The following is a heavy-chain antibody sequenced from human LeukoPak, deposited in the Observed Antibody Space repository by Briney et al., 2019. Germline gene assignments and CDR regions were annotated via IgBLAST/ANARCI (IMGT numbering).Heavy chain of an antibody. CDR2: INSDGSST. CDR1: GFTFSSYW. CDR3: ARDSSSWYPAYWYFDL. D-gene: IGHD6-13*01. J-gene: IGHJ2*01. Sequence: GGSLRLSCAASGFTFSSYWMHWVRQAPGKGLVWVSRINSDGSSTSYADSVKGRFTISRDNAKNTLYLQMNSLRAEDTAVYYCARDSSSWYPAYWYFDLWGRGTLVTVSS. V-gene: IGHV3-74*01.